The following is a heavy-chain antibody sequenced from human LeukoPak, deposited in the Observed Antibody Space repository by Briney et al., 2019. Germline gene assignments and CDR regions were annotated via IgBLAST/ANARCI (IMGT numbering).Heavy chain of an antibody. CDR3: ASSSYTPYAFDI. Sequence: PGGSLRLSCAASGFTFSSYSMNWVRQAPGKGLEWVSSISSSSSYIYYADSVKGRFTISRDNAKNSLYLQMNSLRAGDTAVYYCASSSYTPYAFDIWGQGTMVTVSS. CDR2: ISSSSSYI. D-gene: IGHD2-15*01. CDR1: GFTFSSYS. V-gene: IGHV3-21*01. J-gene: IGHJ3*02.